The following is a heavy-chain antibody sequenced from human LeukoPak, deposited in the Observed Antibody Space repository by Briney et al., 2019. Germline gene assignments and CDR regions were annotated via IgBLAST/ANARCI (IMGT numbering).Heavy chain of an antibody. CDR1: GGSISSYY. CDR3: ASYCSTTSCPHRRAFDV. CDR2: IYYCGST. V-gene: IGHV4-39*01. J-gene: IGHJ3*01. D-gene: IGHD2-2*01. Sequence: SETLSLTCTVSGGSISSYYWGWIRQPPGKGLEWIGSIYYCGSTYCNPSLKSRVTISVDTSKNQFSLKLSSVTAADTAVYYCASYCSTTSCPHRRAFDVWGQGTMVTVSS.